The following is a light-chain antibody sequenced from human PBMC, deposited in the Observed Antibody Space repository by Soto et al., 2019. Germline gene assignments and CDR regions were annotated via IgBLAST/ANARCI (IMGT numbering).Light chain of an antibody. Sequence: QSALTQPASVSGSPGQSITISCTGTSSDVGGYNYVSWYQQHPVKAPKLMIYEVSNRPSGVSNRFSGSKSGNTASLTISGLQAEDEADYYCSSFTSSHTGVFGGGTKLTVL. V-gene: IGLV2-14*01. J-gene: IGLJ3*02. CDR2: EVS. CDR1: SSDVGGYNY. CDR3: SSFTSSHTGV.